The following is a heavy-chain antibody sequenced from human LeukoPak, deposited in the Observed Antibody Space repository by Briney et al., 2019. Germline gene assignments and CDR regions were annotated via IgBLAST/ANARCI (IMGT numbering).Heavy chain of an antibody. J-gene: IGHJ5*02. CDR3: ARGSSAWAYNWFDP. Sequence: SETLSLTCTVSRGSISSYYWSWIRQPPGKRLEWIGYVSYSGNTNYNPSLNSRVTISVDSSKNQFSLKLTSVTAADTAMYYCARGSSAWAYNWFDPWGQGTLVTISS. V-gene: IGHV4-59*01. CDR1: RGSISSYY. CDR2: VSYSGNT. D-gene: IGHD6-19*01.